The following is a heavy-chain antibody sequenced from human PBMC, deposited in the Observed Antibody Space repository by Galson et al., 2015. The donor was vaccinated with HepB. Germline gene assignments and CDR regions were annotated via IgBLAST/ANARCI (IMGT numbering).Heavy chain of an antibody. V-gene: IGHV3-30*04. Sequence: SLRLSCAASGFTFSNYAMHWVRQAPGKGLEWVAVISYDGSNKYYADSVKGRFTISRDNSKNTLYLQMNSLRAEDTAVYYCARDIYPATVASYYSYAMDVWGQGNPGHRLL. CDR3: ARDIYPATVASYYSYAMDV. CDR1: GFTFSNYA. J-gene: IGHJ6*02. D-gene: IGHD4-23*01. CDR2: ISYDGSNK.